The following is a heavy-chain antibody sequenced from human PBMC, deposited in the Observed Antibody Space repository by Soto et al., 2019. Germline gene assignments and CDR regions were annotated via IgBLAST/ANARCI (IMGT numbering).Heavy chain of an antibody. CDR1: GYTFTSYY. CDR3: ARDPNRNYVFGYFDY. CDR2: INPSGGST. V-gene: IGHV1-46*01. Sequence: ASVKVSCKASGYTFTSYYMHWVRQAPGQGLEWMGIINPSGGSTSYAQKFQGRVTMTRDTSTSTVYMELSSLRSEDTAVYYCARDPNRNYVFGYFDYWGQGTLVTVSS. D-gene: IGHD1-7*01. J-gene: IGHJ4*02.